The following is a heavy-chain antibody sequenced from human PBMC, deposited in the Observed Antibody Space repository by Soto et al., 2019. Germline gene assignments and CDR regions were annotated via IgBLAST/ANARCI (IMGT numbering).Heavy chain of an antibody. J-gene: IGHJ5*02. V-gene: IGHV3-23*01. CDR2: ISGSGGST. CDR1: GFTFSSYA. CDR3: AKSDPRSSVSRIVVVIPEPAFHA. Sequence: GGSLRLSCAASGFTFSSYAMSWVRQAPGKGLEWVSAISGSGGSTYYADSVKGRFTISRDNSKNTLYLQMNSLRAEDTAVYYCAKSDPRSSVSRIVVVIPEPAFHAWGQGTLGSVSP. D-gene: IGHD3-22*01.